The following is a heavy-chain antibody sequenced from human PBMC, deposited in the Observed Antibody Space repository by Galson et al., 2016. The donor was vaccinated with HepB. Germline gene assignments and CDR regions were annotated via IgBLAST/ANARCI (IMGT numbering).Heavy chain of an antibody. CDR1: GFTFSSYS. D-gene: IGHD3-3*01. V-gene: IGHV3-48*01. CDR2: ISSSSSTI. Sequence: SLRLSCAASGFTFSSYSMNWVRQAPGKGLEWVSYISSSSSTIYYADSVKGRFTISRDKAKNSLYLQMNSLRAEDTAVYYCAREGAIFGVVTNWFDPWGQGTLVTVSS. J-gene: IGHJ5*02. CDR3: AREGAIFGVVTNWFDP.